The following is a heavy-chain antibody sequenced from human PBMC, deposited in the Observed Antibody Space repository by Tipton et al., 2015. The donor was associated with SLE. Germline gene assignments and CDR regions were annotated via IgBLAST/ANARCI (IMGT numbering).Heavy chain of an antibody. J-gene: IGHJ4*02. Sequence: SLRLSCTASGFTFGDYAVSWVRQAPGKGLEWVGFIRSKGYGGTPEYAASVRGRFTISRDDSESIAYLQMNGLKSEDPAVDYCTRMTCSGGTCPDDYWGQGTLVTVSS. V-gene: IGHV3-49*04. CDR3: TRMTCSGGTCPDDY. D-gene: IGHD2-15*01. CDR2: IRSKGYGGTP. CDR1: GFTFGDYA.